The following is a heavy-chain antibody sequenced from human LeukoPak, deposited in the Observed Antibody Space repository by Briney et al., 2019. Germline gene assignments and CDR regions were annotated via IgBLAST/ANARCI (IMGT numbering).Heavy chain of an antibody. CDR3: AKAGLLWFGESWMDV. D-gene: IGHD3-10*01. CDR2: ISYDGSNK. Sequence: GGSLRLSCAASGFTFNSYAIHWVRQAPGKGLEWVAVISYDGSNKYYADSVKGRFTISRDNSKNTLYLQLNSLRPEDTAVYYCAKAGLLWFGESWMDVWGQGTTVTVSS. V-gene: IGHV3-30*04. CDR1: GFTFNSYA. J-gene: IGHJ6*02.